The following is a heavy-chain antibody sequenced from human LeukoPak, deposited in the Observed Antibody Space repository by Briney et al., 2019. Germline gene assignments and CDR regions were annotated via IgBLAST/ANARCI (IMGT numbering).Heavy chain of an antibody. V-gene: IGHV3-23*01. J-gene: IGHJ4*02. Sequence: GGSLRLSCAASGVTFSNYAMSWVRQAPGKGLEWVSGISGSSGTTYYTDSVQGRFTISRDNSKDTLYLQMNSLRDDDTAIYYCAKSWSCVHYNDWLCYFDYWGQGTLVTVSS. CDR2: ISGSSGTT. D-gene: IGHD3-9*01. CDR3: AKSWSCVHYNDWLCYFDY. CDR1: GVTFSNYA.